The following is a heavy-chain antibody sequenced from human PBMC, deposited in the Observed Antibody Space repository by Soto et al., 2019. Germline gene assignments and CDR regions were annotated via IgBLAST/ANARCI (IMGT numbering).Heavy chain of an antibody. V-gene: IGHV4-39*01. CDR1: GGSISSSSYY. Sequence: PSETLSLTCTVSGGSISSSSYYWGWIRQPPGKGLEWIGSIYYSGSTYYNPSLKSRVTISVDTPKNQFSLKLSSVTAADTAVYFCARPYSSGWPPHNWIDPWGQGTLVTVSS. CDR2: IYYSGST. J-gene: IGHJ5*02. D-gene: IGHD6-19*01. CDR3: ARPYSSGWPPHNWIDP.